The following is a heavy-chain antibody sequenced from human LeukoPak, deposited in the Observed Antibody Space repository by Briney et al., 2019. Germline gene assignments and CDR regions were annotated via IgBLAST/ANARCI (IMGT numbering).Heavy chain of an antibody. CDR3: ARAYSSGWYGSVYMDV. D-gene: IGHD6-19*01. CDR1: GGSISSVSYY. V-gene: IGHV4-61*02. J-gene: IGHJ6*03. CDR2: IYTSGST. Sequence: SETLSLTCTVSGGSISSVSYYWSWIRQPAGKGLEWIGRIYTSGSTNYNPSLKSRVTISVDTSKNQFSLNLSSVTAADTAVYYCARAYSSGWYGSVYMDVWGKGTTVTVSS.